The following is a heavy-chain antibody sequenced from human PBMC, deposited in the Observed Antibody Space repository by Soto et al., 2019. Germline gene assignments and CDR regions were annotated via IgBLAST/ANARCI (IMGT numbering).Heavy chain of an antibody. Sequence: PKTLSLTCTVSGGSISSNRYYWDWTRPPPGKELEWIGSMYYSGASYHNPSLQSRVTISVDTSKNQFSLHLSSVTAADTAVYYCARHAAYDAVWGKSDGSDYWGQGTLVTVSS. J-gene: IGHJ4*02. CDR2: MYYSGAS. CDR1: GGSISSNRYY. V-gene: IGHV4-39*01. D-gene: IGHD3-16*01. CDR3: ARHAAYDAVWGKSDGSDY.